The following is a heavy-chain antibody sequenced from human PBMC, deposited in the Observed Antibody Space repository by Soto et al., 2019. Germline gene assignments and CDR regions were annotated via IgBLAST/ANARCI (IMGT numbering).Heavy chain of an antibody. D-gene: IGHD6-6*01. J-gene: IGHJ4*02. CDR3: ARAPSIAPSYFDY. V-gene: IGHV3-53*01. CDR2: IYSGGST. CDR1: GFTVSSNY. Sequence: GGSLRLSCAASGFTVSSNYMSWVRQAPGKGLEWVSVIYSGGSTYYADSVKGRFTISRDNSKNTLYLQMNSLRAEDTAVYYCARAPSIAPSYFDYWGQGTLVTVSS.